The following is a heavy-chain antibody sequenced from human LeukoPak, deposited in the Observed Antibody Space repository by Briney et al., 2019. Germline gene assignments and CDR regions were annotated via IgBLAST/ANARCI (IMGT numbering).Heavy chain of an antibody. J-gene: IGHJ4*02. V-gene: IGHV3-15*01. CDR1: GFTFSKAW. D-gene: IGHD3-22*01. CDR2: IKSKPDDGTT. CDR3: TAGHGSGYFTPTQTYYFDY. Sequence: PGGSLRLSCAASGFTFSKAWMSWVRQAPGKGLEWVGRIKSKPDDGTTDYAAPVKGRFTISGDDSKNTLYLQMNSLKTEDTAVYYCTAGHGSGYFTPTQTYYFDYWGQGALVTVS.